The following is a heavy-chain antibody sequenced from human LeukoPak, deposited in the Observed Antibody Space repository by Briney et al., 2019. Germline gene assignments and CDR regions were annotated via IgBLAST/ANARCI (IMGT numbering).Heavy chain of an antibody. D-gene: IGHD3-10*01. CDR2: FDPEDGET. CDR3: ATGGVLCFGESPNYFDY. CDR1: GYTLTELS. Sequence: ASVKVSCKVSGYTLTELSMHWVRQAPGKGLEWMGGFDPEDGETIYAQKFQGRVTMTEDTSTDTAYMELSSLRSEDTAVYYCATGGVLCFGESPNYFDYWGQGTLVTVSS. V-gene: IGHV1-24*01. J-gene: IGHJ4*02.